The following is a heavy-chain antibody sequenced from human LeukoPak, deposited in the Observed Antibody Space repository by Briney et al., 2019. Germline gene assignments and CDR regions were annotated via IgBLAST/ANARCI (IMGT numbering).Heavy chain of an antibody. V-gene: IGHV1-69*04. CDR3: AKFSGTYGYSD. J-gene: IGHJ4*02. D-gene: IGHD5-18*01. Sequence: SVEVSCKASGGTFSSYAISWVRQAPGQGLEWMGRIIPILGIANYAQKFQGRVTITADKSTSTAYMELSSLRSEDTAVYYCAKFSGTYGYSDWGQGTLVTVSS. CDR1: GGTFSSYA. CDR2: IIPILGIA.